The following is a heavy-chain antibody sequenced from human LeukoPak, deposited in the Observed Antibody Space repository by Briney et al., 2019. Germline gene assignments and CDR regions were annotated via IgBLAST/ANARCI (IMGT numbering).Heavy chain of an antibody. D-gene: IGHD3-10*01. CDR2: ISNGGRYL. Sequence: GGSLRLSCAASGFAFSTAWMTWVRQAPGKGLEWVSSISNGGRYLYYADSVKGRFTISRDNAKNSLYLQMNSLRAEDTAVYYCARDSTYGDFDYWGQGTLVTVSS. CDR3: ARDSTYGDFDY. J-gene: IGHJ4*02. CDR1: GFAFSTAW. V-gene: IGHV3-21*01.